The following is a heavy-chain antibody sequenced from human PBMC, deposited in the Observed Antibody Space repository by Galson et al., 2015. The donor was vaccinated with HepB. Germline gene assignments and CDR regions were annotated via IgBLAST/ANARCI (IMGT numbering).Heavy chain of an antibody. CDR3: ATKHYGSGSYYTVRRAEYDIDD. CDR2: IRYDGSNK. V-gene: IGHV3-30*02. J-gene: IGHJ4*02. Sequence: SLRLSCAASGFTFSSYAMHWVRQAPGKGLEWVAFIRYDGSNKYYADSVKGRFTISRDNSKNTLYLQMNSLRAEDTAVYYCATKHYGSGSYYTVRRAEYDIDDWGQGTTVTVSS. D-gene: IGHD3-10*01. CDR1: GFTFSSYA.